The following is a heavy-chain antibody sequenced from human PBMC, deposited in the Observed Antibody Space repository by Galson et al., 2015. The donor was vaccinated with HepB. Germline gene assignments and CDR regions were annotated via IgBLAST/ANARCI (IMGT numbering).Heavy chain of an antibody. CDR3: AKHNLGVADCFDF. CDR2: LSGSGDNT. CDR1: GFIFSSYV. J-gene: IGHJ4*02. D-gene: IGHD6-13*01. V-gene: IGHV3-23*01. Sequence: SLRLSCAASGFIFSSYVMSWVRQAPGKGLEWVSALSGSGDNTYYTDSVKGRFTISRDNSKNTLYLRMNSLRVEDTAVYYCAKHNLGVADCFDFWGQGTLVTVSS.